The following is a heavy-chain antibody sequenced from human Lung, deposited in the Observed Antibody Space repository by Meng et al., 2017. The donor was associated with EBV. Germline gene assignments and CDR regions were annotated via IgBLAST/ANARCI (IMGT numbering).Heavy chain of an antibody. Sequence: VQLVQAGAEGKKPGASGKVSCKASGYHFTNYYMHWVRQAPGQGLEWMGIINTSVGYTSHAQKFQGRVTMTRDTSTSTVHMEVSSLRSADTAVYYCARASRVLGGFDYWGQGTLVTVSS. CDR2: INTSVGYT. J-gene: IGHJ4*02. CDR1: GYHFTNYY. CDR3: ARASRVLGGFDY. D-gene: IGHD3-16*01. V-gene: IGHV1-46*01.